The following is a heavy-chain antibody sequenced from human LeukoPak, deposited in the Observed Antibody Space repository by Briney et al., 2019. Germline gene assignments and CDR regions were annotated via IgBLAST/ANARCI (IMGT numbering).Heavy chain of an antibody. Sequence: PGRSLRLSCAASGFTFSSYAMHWVRQAPGKGLEWVAVISYDGSNKYYADSVKGRFTISRDNSKNTLNLQMNSLRAEDTAVYYCAREYVDTGYFDYWGQGTLATVSS. D-gene: IGHD5-18*01. CDR3: AREYVDTGYFDY. CDR1: GFTFSSYA. CDR2: ISYDGSNK. J-gene: IGHJ4*02. V-gene: IGHV3-30-3*01.